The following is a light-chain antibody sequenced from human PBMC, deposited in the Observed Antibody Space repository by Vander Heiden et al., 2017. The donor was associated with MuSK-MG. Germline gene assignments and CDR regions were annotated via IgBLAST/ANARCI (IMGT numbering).Light chain of an antibody. CDR1: SSNIGNNA. Sequence: QSVLPQPPSVSEAPRQRVTISCSGSSSNIGNNAVNWYQQLPGKAPKLLIYYDDLRPSGVSDRFSGSKSGTSASLAISGLQSEDEADYYCAAWDDSRNGGVFGGGTKITVL. V-gene: IGLV1-36*01. CDR2: YDD. CDR3: AAWDDSRNGGV. J-gene: IGLJ3*02.